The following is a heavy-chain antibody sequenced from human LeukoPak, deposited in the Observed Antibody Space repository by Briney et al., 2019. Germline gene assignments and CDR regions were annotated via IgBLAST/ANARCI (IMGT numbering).Heavy chain of an antibody. J-gene: IGHJ4*02. V-gene: IGHV3-30*02. Sequence: GGSLRLSCAASGFTFSSYGMHWVRQAPGKGLEWVAFIRYDGRNKYYADSVKGRFTTSRDNSKNTLYLQMNSLRAEDTAVYYCAKDLGYCSGGSCYSSDYFDYWGQGTLVTVSS. CDR2: IRYDGRNK. CDR3: AKDLGYCSGGSCYSSDYFDY. CDR1: GFTFSSYG. D-gene: IGHD2-15*01.